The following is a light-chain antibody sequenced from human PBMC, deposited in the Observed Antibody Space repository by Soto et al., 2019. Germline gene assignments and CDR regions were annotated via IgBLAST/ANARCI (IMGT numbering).Light chain of an antibody. CDR1: QDIGNF. V-gene: IGKV1-33*01. J-gene: IGKJ3*01. Sequence: DLQLTQSPSSLSASVGDSVTITCQASQDIGNFLHWYQQKPGKAPKLLIYDASNLETGVPSRFSGSRSGTYFTFTISSLQPEDIATYYCQQYDNLPPFTFGPGTKVQIK. CDR3: QQYDNLPPFT. CDR2: DAS.